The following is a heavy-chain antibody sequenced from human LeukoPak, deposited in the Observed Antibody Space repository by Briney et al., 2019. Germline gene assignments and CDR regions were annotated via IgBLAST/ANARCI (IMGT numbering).Heavy chain of an antibody. CDR3: AKAQSSGFYWYFDC. Sequence: GGSLRLSCAASGFTFSSYAMSWVRQAPGKGLEWVSAISGTGGNTYYADSVKGRFTISRDNSKNTLYLQMNGLRDEDTAVYYCAKAQSSGFYWYFDCWGQGTLVTVSS. D-gene: IGHD3-22*01. CDR2: ISGTGGNT. J-gene: IGHJ4*02. CDR1: GFTFSSYA. V-gene: IGHV3-23*01.